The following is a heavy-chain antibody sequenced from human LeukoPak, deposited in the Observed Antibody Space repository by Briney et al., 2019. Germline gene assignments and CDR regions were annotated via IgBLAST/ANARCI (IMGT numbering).Heavy chain of an antibody. CDR2: TIPILGIA. V-gene: IGHV1-69*04. D-gene: IGHD2-21*02. CDR1: GGTFSSYA. J-gene: IGHJ3*01. CDR3: TPGSHYCGGDCYLV. Sequence: SVKVSCKASGGTFSSYAISWVRQAPGQGLEWMGRTIPILGIANYAQKFQGRVTITADKSTSTAYMELSSLRSEDTAVYYCTPGSHYCGGDCYLVWGQGTMVTVSS.